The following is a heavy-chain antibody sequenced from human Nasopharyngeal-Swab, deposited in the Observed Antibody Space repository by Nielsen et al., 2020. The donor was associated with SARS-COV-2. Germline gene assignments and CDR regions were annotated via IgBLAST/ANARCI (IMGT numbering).Heavy chain of an antibody. CDR3: VRDNYGVDY. J-gene: IGHJ4*02. Sequence: GGSLRLSCAASGFTFRTYWMHWARQAPGKGLEWISEIHGDGRNTNYADSVKGRFTISRDNAKSTLYLQMNSLRVEDTAVYYCVRDNYGVDYWGQGTLVTVSS. V-gene: IGHV3-74*01. CDR1: GFTFRTYW. D-gene: IGHD3-10*01. CDR2: IHGDGRNT.